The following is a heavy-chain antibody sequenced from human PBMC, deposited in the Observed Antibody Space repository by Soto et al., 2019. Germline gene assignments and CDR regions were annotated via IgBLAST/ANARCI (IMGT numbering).Heavy chain of an antibody. V-gene: IGHV3-30-3*01. CDR1: GFSFSDYS. D-gene: IGHD2-21*01. Sequence: QVHLVASGGGVVQPGRSLRLSCVGSGFSFSDYSIHWVRQAPGKGLEWVAFISYDGDKKFFADSVKGRFNISRDNAKNTVSLHMSSLRPEDTAVFHCAVMAGLVVSDDFGLDVWGQGTTVTVPS. J-gene: IGHJ6*02. CDR3: AVMAGLVVSDDFGLDV. CDR2: ISYDGDKK.